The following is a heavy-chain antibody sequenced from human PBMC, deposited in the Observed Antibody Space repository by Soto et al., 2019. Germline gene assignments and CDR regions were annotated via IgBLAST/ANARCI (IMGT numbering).Heavy chain of an antibody. J-gene: IGHJ5*02. D-gene: IGHD3-16*02. CDR3: ARGSYDYVWGSYRYNKWFDP. V-gene: IGHV4-34*01. Sequence: SETLSLTCAVYGGSFSGYYWSWIRQPPGKGLEWIGEINHSGSTNYNPSLKSRVTISVDTSKNQFSLKLSSVTAADTAVYYCARGSYDYVWGSYRYNKWFDPWGQGTLVTVSS. CDR2: INHSGST. CDR1: GGSFSGYY.